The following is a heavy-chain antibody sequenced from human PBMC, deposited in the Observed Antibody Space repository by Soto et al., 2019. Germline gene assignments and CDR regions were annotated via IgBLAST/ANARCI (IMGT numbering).Heavy chain of an antibody. CDR1: GGSISSGGYY. V-gene: IGHV4-61*08. Sequence: LSLTCTVSGGSISSGGYYWSCIRQHPGPGLEWIGYIYYSGSTNYNPSLKSRVTISVDTSKNQFSLKLSSVTAADTAVYYCARANPTYYYDSSYFDYWGQGTLVTVSS. CDR2: IYYSGST. J-gene: IGHJ4*02. D-gene: IGHD3-22*01. CDR3: ARANPTYYYDSSYFDY.